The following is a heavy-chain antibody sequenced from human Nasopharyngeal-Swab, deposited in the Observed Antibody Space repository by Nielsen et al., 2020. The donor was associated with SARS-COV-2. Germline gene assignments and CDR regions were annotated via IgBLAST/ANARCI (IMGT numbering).Heavy chain of an antibody. CDR3: ARGGPRIAAAGTGFYY. J-gene: IGHJ4*02. D-gene: IGHD6-13*01. V-gene: IGHV4-34*01. CDR2: INHSGST. Sequence: SETLSLTCAVYGGSFSGYYWSWIRQPPGQGLEWIGEINHSGSTNYNPSLKSRVTISVDTSKNQFSLKLSSVTAAATAVYYCARGGPRIAAAGTGFYYWGQGTLVTVSS. CDR1: GGSFSGYY.